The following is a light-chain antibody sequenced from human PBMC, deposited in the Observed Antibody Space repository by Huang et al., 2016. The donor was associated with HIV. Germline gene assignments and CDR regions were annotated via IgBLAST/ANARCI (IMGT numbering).Light chain of an antibody. CDR2: WAS. CDR1: QSLLYRSNNKNH. V-gene: IGKV4-1*01. J-gene: IGKJ1*01. CDR3: QQYYTVPWT. Sequence: DIVLTQSPHSLAVSLGERATINCKSSQSLLYRSNNKNHLVWYQQKPGQPPKLLMYWASTRETGVPGRFSASGSGTDFTLTISSLQAEDVAVYYCQQYYTVPWTFGQGTKVEI.